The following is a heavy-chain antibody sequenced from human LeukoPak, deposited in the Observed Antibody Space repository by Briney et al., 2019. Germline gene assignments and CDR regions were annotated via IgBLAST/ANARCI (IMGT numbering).Heavy chain of an antibody. CDR3: ASFTMVRGEPSYYFDY. Sequence: SETLSLTCTVSSGSISSSSYCWGWIRQPPGKGLEWIGGICYSGSTFYNPSLKSRVTISVDTSKNQFSLKLSSVTAADTAVYYCASFTMVRGEPSYYFDYWGQGTLVTVSS. D-gene: IGHD3-10*01. CDR1: SGSISSSSYC. J-gene: IGHJ4*02. V-gene: IGHV4-39*07. CDR2: ICYSGST.